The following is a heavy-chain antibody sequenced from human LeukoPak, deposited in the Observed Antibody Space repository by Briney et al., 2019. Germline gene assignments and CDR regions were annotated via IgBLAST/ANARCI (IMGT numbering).Heavy chain of an antibody. J-gene: IGHJ6*02. CDR3: ARDRYDSVNYYGLDV. D-gene: IGHD3-22*01. CDR2: INPNGGAT. Sequence: ASVKVSCKASGGTFSSYAISWVRQAPGQGLEWMGWINPNGGATNYAQSFQGRVTLTWDTSIGTASMELMRLRSDDTAVYYCARDRYDSVNYYGLDVWGQGTTVTVAS. V-gene: IGHV1-2*02. CDR1: GGTFSSYA.